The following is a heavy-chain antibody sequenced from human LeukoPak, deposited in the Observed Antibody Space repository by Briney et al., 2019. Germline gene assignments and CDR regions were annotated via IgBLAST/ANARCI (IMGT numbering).Heavy chain of an antibody. CDR3: ARGRSYGSFDY. J-gene: IGHJ4*02. CDR1: GXTFSDYY. D-gene: IGHD5-18*01. CDR2: ISSSSYT. V-gene: IGHV3-11*06. Sequence: GGSLRLSCAASGXTFSDYYMSWIRQAPGKGLEWVSYISSSSYTNYADSVKGRFTISRDNAKNSLYLQMNSLRAEDTAVYYCARGRSYGSFDYRGQGTLVTVSS.